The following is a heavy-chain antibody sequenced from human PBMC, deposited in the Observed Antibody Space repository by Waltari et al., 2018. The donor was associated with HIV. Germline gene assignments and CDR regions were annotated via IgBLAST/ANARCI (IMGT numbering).Heavy chain of an antibody. CDR3: ATPPDYFDY. CDR1: GGSFSDFP. Sequence: QVQLQQWGAGLLMPSETLSLTCAVYGGSFSDFPWGWIHQPPGKGLEWIGEINHSGDPNYNPSLKSRVTISVDTSKNQFALKLTSVTAADTAVYYCATPPDYFDYWGQGTLVTVSS. CDR2: INHSGDP. J-gene: IGHJ4*02. V-gene: IGHV4-34*01.